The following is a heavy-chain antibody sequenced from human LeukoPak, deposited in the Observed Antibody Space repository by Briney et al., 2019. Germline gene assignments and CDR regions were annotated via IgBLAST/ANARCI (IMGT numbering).Heavy chain of an antibody. CDR2: MNPNSGNT. J-gene: IGHJ4*02. D-gene: IGHD3-22*01. Sequence: ASVKVSCKASGGTFSSYAISWVRQAPGQGLEWMGWMNPNSGNTGYAQKFQGRVTMTRNTSISTAYMELSSLRSEDTAVYYCARGRTGDSSGYWGQGTLVTVSS. V-gene: IGHV1-8*02. CDR1: GGTFSSYA. CDR3: ARGRTGDSSGY.